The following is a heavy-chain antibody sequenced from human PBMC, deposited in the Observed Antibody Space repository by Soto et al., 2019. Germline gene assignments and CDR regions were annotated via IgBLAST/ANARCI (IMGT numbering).Heavy chain of an antibody. CDR1: GGSISSGGYY. CDR2: IYYSGST. J-gene: IGHJ2*01. CDR3: ARCPRDGYGGAWYFDL. D-gene: IGHD5-12*01. V-gene: IGHV4-31*03. Sequence: SETLSLTCTVSGGSISSGGYYWSWIRQHPGKGLEWIGYIYYSGSTYYNPSLKSRVTISVDTSKNQFSLKLSSVTAADTAVYYCARCPRDGYGGAWYFDLWGRGTLVTAPQ.